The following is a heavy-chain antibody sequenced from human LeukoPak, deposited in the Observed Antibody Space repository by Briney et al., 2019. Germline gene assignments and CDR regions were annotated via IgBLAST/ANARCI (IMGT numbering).Heavy chain of an antibody. CDR3: ATSSGGGWFDP. J-gene: IGHJ5*02. V-gene: IGHV3-9*01. D-gene: IGHD6-25*01. Sequence: GGSLRLSCAAAGFTFDNYAMHWVRQAPGKGLEWVSRISWNTGNIDYADSVKGRFTISRDNSKNTLYLQMNSLRAEDTAVYYCATSSGGGWFDPWGQGTLVTVSS. CDR1: GFTFDNYA. CDR2: ISWNTGNI.